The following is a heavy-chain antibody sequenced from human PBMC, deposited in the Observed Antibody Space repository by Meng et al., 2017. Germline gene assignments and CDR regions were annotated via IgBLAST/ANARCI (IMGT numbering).Heavy chain of an antibody. Sequence: QGQPVEAGAEVKKPGASVKVSCKASGYTFTSYYMHGGRQAPGQGLEWMGIINPSGGSTSYAQKFQGRVTMTRDTSTSTVYMELSSLRSEDTAVYYCARRHHYGDFDYWGQGTLVTVSS. CDR2: INPSGGST. V-gene: IGHV1-46*01. CDR1: GYTFTSYY. D-gene: IGHD4-17*01. CDR3: ARRHHYGDFDY. J-gene: IGHJ4*02.